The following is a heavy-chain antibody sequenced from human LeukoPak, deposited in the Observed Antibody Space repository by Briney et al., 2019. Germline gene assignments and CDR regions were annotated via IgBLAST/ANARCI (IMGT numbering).Heavy chain of an antibody. D-gene: IGHD3-10*01. CDR2: IYGTGAST. Sequence: HPGGALRLSCAASGFTFSSYAMSWVRQAPGKGLEWVSFIYGTGASTYYADSVKGRFTISRDNSKNSLYLQMNSLRAEDTAVYYCAKRFGEGEFDYWGQGTLVTV. CDR1: GFTFSSYA. J-gene: IGHJ4*02. CDR3: AKRFGEGEFDY. V-gene: IGHV3-23*01.